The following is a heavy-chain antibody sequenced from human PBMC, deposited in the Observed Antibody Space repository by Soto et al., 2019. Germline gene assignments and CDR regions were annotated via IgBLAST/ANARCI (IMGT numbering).Heavy chain of an antibody. V-gene: IGHV1-69*13. J-gene: IGHJ6*03. Sequence: SVKVSCKASGGTFSSYAISWVRQAPGQGLEWMGGIIPIFGTANYAQKFQGRVTITADESTSTAYMELSSLRSEDTAVYYCAKDPGDYYYYYMDVWGKGTTVTVSS. CDR1: GGTFSSYA. CDR2: IIPIFGTA. CDR3: AKDPGDYYYYYMDV.